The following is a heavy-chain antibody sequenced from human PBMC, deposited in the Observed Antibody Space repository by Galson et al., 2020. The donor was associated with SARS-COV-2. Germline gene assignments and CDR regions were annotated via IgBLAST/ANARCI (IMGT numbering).Heavy chain of an antibody. J-gene: IGHJ5*02. CDR1: GLSHLTSAIC. CDR3: AVACRTGTGLDR. D-gene: IGHD1-7*01. CDR2: IEWHDHK. V-gene: IGHV2-70*11. Sequence: RDSGPTLVKPTHTLTLTCNFSGLSHLTSAICLSWTRQPPAKSLKWLARIEWHDHKYYNTTLKTRLTISKDTSNNQDGLTLTNVEPVDTATSYFAVACRTGTGLDRWGQGTLVTVSS.